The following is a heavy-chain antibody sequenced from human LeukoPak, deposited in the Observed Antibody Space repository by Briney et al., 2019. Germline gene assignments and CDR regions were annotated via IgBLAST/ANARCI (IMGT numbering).Heavy chain of an antibody. Sequence: GGSLRLSCATSGFTFSSYSMNWVRQAPGKGLEWVSSISSSSSYIYYADSVKGRFTISRDNAKNSLYLQMNSLRAEDTAVYYCAELGITMIGGVWGKGTTVTISS. J-gene: IGHJ6*04. CDR1: GFTFSSYS. CDR3: AELGITMIGGV. V-gene: IGHV3-21*01. D-gene: IGHD3-10*02. CDR2: ISSSSSYI.